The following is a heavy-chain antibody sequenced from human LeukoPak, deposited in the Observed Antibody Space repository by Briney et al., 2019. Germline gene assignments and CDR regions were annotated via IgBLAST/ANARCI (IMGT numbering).Heavy chain of an antibody. CDR3: AKAPTAYDRDPGWFDP. D-gene: IGHD3-22*01. CDR1: GFTFDDYA. J-gene: IGHJ5*02. Sequence: LSGRSLRLSCAASGFTFDDYAMHWVRQAPGKGLEWVSGISWSSGSIGYADSVKGRFTISRDNAKNSLYLQMNSLRAEDTALYYCAKAPTAYDRDPGWFDPWGQGTLVTVSS. CDR2: ISWSSGSI. V-gene: IGHV3-9*01.